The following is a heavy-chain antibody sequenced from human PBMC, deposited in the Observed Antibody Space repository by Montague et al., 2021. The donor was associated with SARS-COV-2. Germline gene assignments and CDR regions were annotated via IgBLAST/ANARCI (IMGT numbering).Heavy chain of an antibody. Sequence: SETLSLTCTVSGASISSDYWTWIRQPPGKGLEWIGFVYYSGNTYYNPSLMCRVTISMDTSSNHFSLTLSSVTAADTAIYYCARQYDLSSRVDSWGRGTLVTVSS. CDR2: VYYSGNT. J-gene: IGHJ4*02. V-gene: IGHV4-59*08. CDR1: GASISSDY. D-gene: IGHD3-16*01. CDR3: ARQYDLSSRVDS.